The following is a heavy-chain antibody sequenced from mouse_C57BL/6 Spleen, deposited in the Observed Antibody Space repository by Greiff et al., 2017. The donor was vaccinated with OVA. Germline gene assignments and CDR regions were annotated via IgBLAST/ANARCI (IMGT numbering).Heavy chain of an antibody. D-gene: IGHD1-1*01. V-gene: IGHV5-17*01. CDR3: ARPDYYGSKDY. J-gene: IGHJ4*01. CDR1: GFTFSDYG. Sequence: EVQGVESGGGLVKPGGSLKLSCAASGFTFSDYGMHWVRQAPEKGLEWVAYISSGSSTIYYADTAKGRFTISRDNAKNTLFLQMTSLRSEDTAMYYCARPDYYGSKDYWGQGTSVTVSS. CDR2: ISSGSSTI.